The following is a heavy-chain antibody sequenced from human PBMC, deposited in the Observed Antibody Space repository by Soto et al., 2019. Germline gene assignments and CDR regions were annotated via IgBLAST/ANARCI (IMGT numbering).Heavy chain of an antibody. Sequence: VTSVKVSCTASGGTFSIYAISWVRQAPGQGLEWMGGIIPIFGTANYAQKFQGRVTITADESTSTAYMELSSLRSEDTAVYYCARSDIVVVVAATLPENGPFDYWGQGTLVTVSS. V-gene: IGHV1-69*13. J-gene: IGHJ4*02. CDR2: IIPIFGTA. D-gene: IGHD2-15*01. CDR1: GGTFSIYA. CDR3: ARSDIVVVVAATLPENGPFDY.